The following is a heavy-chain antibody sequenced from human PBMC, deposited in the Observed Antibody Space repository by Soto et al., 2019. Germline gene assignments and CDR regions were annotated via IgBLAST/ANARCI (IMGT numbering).Heavy chain of an antibody. CDR2: VSHMGNT. V-gene: IGHV4-4*02. CDR3: AKESTSLATVRSSFDN. Sequence: QVQLQESGPGLVKPSGTLSLICAVSGGSISSSYWWSWVRQPPGKGLEWIGEVSHMGNTNYNPSLSWRLSISVDNSKNQFSLRLTSLTAADTAVYYCAKESTSLATVRSSFDNWGQGTLVTVSS. CDR1: GGSISSSYW. J-gene: IGHJ4*02. D-gene: IGHD4-17*01.